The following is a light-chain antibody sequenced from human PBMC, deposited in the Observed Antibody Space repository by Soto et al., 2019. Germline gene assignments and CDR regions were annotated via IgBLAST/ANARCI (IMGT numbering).Light chain of an antibody. V-gene: IGKV3-15*01. CDR1: QSVSSN. Sequence: EIVMTQSPATLSVSPGERATLSCRASQSVSSNLAWYQQKPGQAPRLLIYGASTRATGIPARFSGSGSGTEFTLTISSLQSEDFAVYYCQQYNSWAPGGTFGQGTKLEIK. CDR3: QQYNSWAPGGT. J-gene: IGKJ2*02. CDR2: GAS.